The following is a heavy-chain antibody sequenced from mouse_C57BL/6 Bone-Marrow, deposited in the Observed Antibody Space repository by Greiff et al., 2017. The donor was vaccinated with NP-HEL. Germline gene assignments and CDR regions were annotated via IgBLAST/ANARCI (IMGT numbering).Heavy chain of an antibody. V-gene: IGHV10-1*01. J-gene: IGHJ4*01. CDR1: GFSFNTYA. Sequence: EVKLVESGGGLVQPKGSLKLSCAASGFSFNTYAMNWVRQAPGKGLEWVARIRSRSNNYATYYADSVKDRFTISRDDSDSMLYLQMNNVKTEVTAMYCCVRHSPHYYAMEYWGQGTSVTASS. CDR3: VRHSPHYYAMEY. D-gene: IGHD6-1*01. CDR2: IRSRSNNYAT.